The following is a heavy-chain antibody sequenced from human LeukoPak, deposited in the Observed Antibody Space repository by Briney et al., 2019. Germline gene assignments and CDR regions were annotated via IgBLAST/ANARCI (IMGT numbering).Heavy chain of an antibody. J-gene: IGHJ6*02. CDR3: ARDGTPLGSGYDYYRGTDV. V-gene: IGHV3-30-3*01. CDR2: ISYDASNE. CDR1: GFTFSNYA. D-gene: IGHD6-19*01. Sequence: PGGSLRLSCAASGFTFSNYAFHRVRQAPGKGLEGVAIISYDASNEYYADSVKDRFTISRDNSKNILYLQMNSLRAEDTGVYYCARDGTPLGSGYDYYRGTDVWGQGTTVTVSS.